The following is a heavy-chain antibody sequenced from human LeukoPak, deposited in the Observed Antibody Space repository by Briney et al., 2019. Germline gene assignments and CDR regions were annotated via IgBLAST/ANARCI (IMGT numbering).Heavy chain of an antibody. V-gene: IGHV3-74*03. J-gene: IGHJ4*02. CDR3: TRSRYSYSSMD. CDR1: GFTFNNYW. Sequence: PGGSLRLSCAASGFTFNNYWMHWVRHGPGKGLVWVSRINSDGSSAMYADSVKGRFTISRDNAKSTLYLQMNSLRAEDTAVYYCTRSRYSYSSMDWGQGTLVTVSS. D-gene: IGHD1-26*01. CDR2: INSDGSSA.